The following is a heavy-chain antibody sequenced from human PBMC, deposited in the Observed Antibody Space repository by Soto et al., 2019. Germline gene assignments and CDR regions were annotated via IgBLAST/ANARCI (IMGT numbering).Heavy chain of an antibody. J-gene: IGHJ6*02. CDR1: GFTFSSYA. CDR3: ARRGHDFWSGYYTGISDYYYYGMDV. D-gene: IGHD3-3*01. Sequence: GGSLRLSCAASGFTFSSYAMHWVRQAPGKGLEWVAVISYDGSNKYYADSVKGRFTISRDNSKNTLYLQMNSLRAEDTAVYYCARRGHDFWSGYYTGISDYYYYGMDVWGQGTTVTVSS. CDR2: ISYDGSNK. V-gene: IGHV3-30-3*01.